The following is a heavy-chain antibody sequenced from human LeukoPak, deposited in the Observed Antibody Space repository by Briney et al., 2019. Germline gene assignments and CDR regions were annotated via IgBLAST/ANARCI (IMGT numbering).Heavy chain of an antibody. J-gene: IGHJ4*02. CDR3: ARTRTTGTTIYFDY. CDR1: GFSLSTTTMR. Sequence: SGPTLVKPTQTLTLTCTFSGFSLSTTTMRVSWIRQPPGKALEWLARIDWDDDKFYSTSLETRLTISKDTSKNQVVLTMTNMDPVDTATYYCARTRTTGTTIYFDYWGQGALVTVSS. D-gene: IGHD1-1*01. V-gene: IGHV2-70*04. CDR2: IDWDDDK.